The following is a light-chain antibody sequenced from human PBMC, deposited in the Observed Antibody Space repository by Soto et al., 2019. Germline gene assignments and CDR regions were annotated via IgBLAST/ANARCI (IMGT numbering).Light chain of an antibody. J-gene: IGKJ1*01. CDR1: QSISNY. CDR2: AAS. V-gene: IGKV1-39*01. Sequence: DMQMTQAPCSLSSSVGGGGAITCLATQSISNYVRWYQQKPGQAPKLLIYAASRLHSGVPSRFSGSGSGTDFTLTISSLQPEDFATYYCQQRYSTPRTFGQGTKVDIK. CDR3: QQRYSTPRT.